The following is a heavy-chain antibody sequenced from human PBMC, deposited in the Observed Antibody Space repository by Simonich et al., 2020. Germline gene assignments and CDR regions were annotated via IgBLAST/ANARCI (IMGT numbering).Heavy chain of an antibody. CDR1: GYTFTGYY. Sequence: QVQLVQSGAEVKKPGASVKVSCKASGYTFTGYYMHWGPQAPGQGLEWMVGINTNSGGTNDAQKFQGRVTKTRDTSISTAYMELSRLRSDDTAVYYCARGALTGDYYYMDVWGKGTTVTVSS. V-gene: IGHV1-2*02. D-gene: IGHD7-27*01. CDR2: INTNSGGT. CDR3: ARGALTGDYYYMDV. J-gene: IGHJ6*03.